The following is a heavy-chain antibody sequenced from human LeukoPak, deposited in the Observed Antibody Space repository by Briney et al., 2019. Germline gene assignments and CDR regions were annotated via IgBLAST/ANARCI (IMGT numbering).Heavy chain of an antibody. CDR2: ISAYNGNT. V-gene: IGHV1-18*01. J-gene: IGHJ6*02. D-gene: IGHD6-13*01. Sequence: VASVKVSCKASGYTFTSYGISWVRQAPGQGLEWMGWISAYNGNTNYAQKLQGRVTMTTDTSTSTAYMELRSLRSDDTAVYYCARDVYSSSWYAGGDYYYGMDVWGQGTTVTVSS. CDR1: GYTFTSYG. CDR3: ARDVYSSSWYAGGDYYYGMDV.